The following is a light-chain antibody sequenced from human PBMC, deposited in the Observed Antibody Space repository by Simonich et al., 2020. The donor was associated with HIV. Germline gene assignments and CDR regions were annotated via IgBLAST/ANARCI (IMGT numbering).Light chain of an antibody. CDR3: QQYYSTPQT. J-gene: IGKJ2*01. CDR1: QSVIYSSNNKHY. CDR2: WSS. Sequence: DIVMTQSPDSLAVSLGERATINFKSSQSVIYSSNNKHYLAWYQQKPGQPPKLLIYWSSTQESGVPDRCSGSWSGTDFTLTISSLQAEDVAVYYCQQYYSTPQTFGQGTKLEIK. V-gene: IGKV4-1*01.